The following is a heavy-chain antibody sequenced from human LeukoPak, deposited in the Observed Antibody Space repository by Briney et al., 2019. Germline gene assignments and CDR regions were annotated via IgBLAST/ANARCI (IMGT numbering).Heavy chain of an antibody. CDR1: GFTFSSYG. CDR2: ISYDGSNK. D-gene: IGHD3-22*01. Sequence: GGSLRLSCAASGFTFSSYGMHWVRQAPGKGLEWVAVISYDGSNKYYADSVKGRSTISRDNSKNTLYLQMNSLRAEDTAVYYCAKDSAYYYDSSGYLDYWDQGTLVTVSS. V-gene: IGHV3-30*18. J-gene: IGHJ4*02. CDR3: AKDSAYYYDSSGYLDY.